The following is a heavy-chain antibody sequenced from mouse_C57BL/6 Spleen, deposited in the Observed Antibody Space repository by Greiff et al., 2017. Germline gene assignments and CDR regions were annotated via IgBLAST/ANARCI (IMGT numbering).Heavy chain of an antibody. CDR3: TAGRAWFAY. Sequence: DVKLEESGGGLVQPGGSMKLSCVASGFTFSNYWMNWVRQSPEKGLEWVAQIRLKSDNYATHYAESVKGRFTISRDDSKSSVYLQMNNLRAEDTGIYYCTAGRAWFAYWGQGTLVTVSA. CDR1: GFTFSNYW. CDR2: IRLKSDNYAT. J-gene: IGHJ3*01. V-gene: IGHV6-3*01.